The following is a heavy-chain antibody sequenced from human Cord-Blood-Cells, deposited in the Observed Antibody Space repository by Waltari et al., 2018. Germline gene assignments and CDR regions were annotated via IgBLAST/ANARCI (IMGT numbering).Heavy chain of an antibody. D-gene: IGHD3-9*01. CDR1: GGSFSGYY. V-gene: IGHV4-34*01. J-gene: IGHJ3*02. Sequence: QVQLQQWGAGLLKPSETLSLTCAVYGGSFSGYYWSWIRQPPGKGLEWIGEINHSGSTNYNPSLKSRVTISVDTSKNQFSLKLSSVTAADTAVYYCETYYDILTGLDAFDIWGQGTMVTVSS. CDR2: INHSGST. CDR3: ETYYDILTGLDAFDI.